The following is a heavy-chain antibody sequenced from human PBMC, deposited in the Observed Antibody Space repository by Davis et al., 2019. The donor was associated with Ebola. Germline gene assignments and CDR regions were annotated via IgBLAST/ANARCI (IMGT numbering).Heavy chain of an antibody. CDR1: GYSFSSYW. J-gene: IGHJ3*02. D-gene: IGHD2-8*02. Sequence: GESLKISCKGSGYSFSSYWIAWVRQMPGKGLEWMGLIYTGDSDTRYSPSFRGQVTISADKSIKTAFLQWSSLKASDTAMYYCASLRRTITGMDDAFDIWGQGTMVTVSS. V-gene: IGHV5-51*01. CDR3: ASLRRTITGMDDAFDI. CDR2: IYTGDSDT.